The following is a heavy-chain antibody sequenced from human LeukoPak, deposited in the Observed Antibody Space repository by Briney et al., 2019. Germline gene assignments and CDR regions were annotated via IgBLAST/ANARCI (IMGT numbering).Heavy chain of an antibody. CDR2: IYYSGST. CDR3: ARAWGFFDY. J-gene: IGHJ4*02. V-gene: IGHV4-59*01. Sequence: ASETLSLTCTVSGGSISGYYWNWIRQPPGKGLEWIGHIYYSGSTNYNPSLKSRVTISVDTSKTRFSLKLSSVTAADTAVYYCARAWGFFDYWGQGTLVTVSS. D-gene: IGHD7-27*01. CDR1: GGSISGYY.